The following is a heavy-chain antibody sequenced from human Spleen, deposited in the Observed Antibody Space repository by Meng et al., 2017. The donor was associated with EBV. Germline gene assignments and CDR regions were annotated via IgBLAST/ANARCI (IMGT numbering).Heavy chain of an antibody. V-gene: IGHV4-4*02. CDR3: ARWRRNSRNYLAGFDP. CDR1: GGSISSSDG. CDR2: IYHSGRS. D-gene: IGHD2/OR15-2a*01. J-gene: IGHJ5*02. Sequence: VEVRESGPGLVEPSGTLSLTVAVPGGSISSSDGWSWVRQSPEKGLEWIGEIYHSGRSNYNPSLKSRVTMSVNKSKNQFSLNLSSVTAADTAVYYCARWRRNSRNYLAGFDPWGQGTLVTVSS.